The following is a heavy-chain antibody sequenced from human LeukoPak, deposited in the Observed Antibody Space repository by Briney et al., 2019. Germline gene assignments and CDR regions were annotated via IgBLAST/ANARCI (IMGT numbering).Heavy chain of an antibody. Sequence: SETLSLTCTVSGYFSTAYYWGWIRQPPGKGLDWIASIRHDGHTYYNPSLKSQVTISIDMSRNQFSLKLTSLTATDTAVYYCARQVATKGEWAFDVWGQGTMVAVSS. V-gene: IGHV4-38-2*02. CDR3: ARQVATKGEWAFDV. D-gene: IGHD5-12*01. J-gene: IGHJ3*01. CDR1: GYFSTAYY. CDR2: IRHDGHT.